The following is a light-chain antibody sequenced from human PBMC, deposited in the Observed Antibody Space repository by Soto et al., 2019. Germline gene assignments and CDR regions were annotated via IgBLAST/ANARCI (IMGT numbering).Light chain of an antibody. V-gene: IGKV3-11*01. CDR3: QQRSNWPIT. J-gene: IGKJ5*01. CDR1: QSVSSY. CDR2: DAS. Sequence: EIVLTQSPATLSLSPGERATLSCRASQSVSSYLAWYQQKPGQAPRLLIYDASNRATGIPARFSGSGSGTDFTLTISSLEPEDFAVYYCQQRSNWPITFGQGKRLEIK.